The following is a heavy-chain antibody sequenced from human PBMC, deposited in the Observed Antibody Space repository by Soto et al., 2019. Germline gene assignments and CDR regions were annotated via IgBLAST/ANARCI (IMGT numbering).Heavy chain of an antibody. D-gene: IGHD2-15*01. V-gene: IGHV1-2*02. J-gene: IGHJ3*02. CDR2: INPNSGGT. Sequence: ASVKVSCKASGYTVTGYYMHWVRQAPGQGLEWMGWINPNSGGTNYAQKFQGRVTMTRDTSISTAYMELSRLRSDDTAVYYCARGGKEGLLPLGDAFDIWGQGTMVTVSS. CDR1: GYTVTGYY. CDR3: ARGGKEGLLPLGDAFDI.